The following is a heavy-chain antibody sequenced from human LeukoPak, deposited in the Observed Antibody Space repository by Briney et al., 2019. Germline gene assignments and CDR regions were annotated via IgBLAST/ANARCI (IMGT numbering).Heavy chain of an antibody. Sequence: GGSLRLSCAASGLTFSSHGMSWVRQAQGKGLEWVSAISISGSTTYYADSVKGRFTISRDNSKNTLYLQMNSLRVEDTAIYYCAQEIRPNDYWGQGTLVTVSS. V-gene: IGHV3-23*01. J-gene: IGHJ4*02. CDR1: GLTFSSHG. CDR3: AQEIRPNDY. D-gene: IGHD4-17*01. CDR2: ISISGSTT.